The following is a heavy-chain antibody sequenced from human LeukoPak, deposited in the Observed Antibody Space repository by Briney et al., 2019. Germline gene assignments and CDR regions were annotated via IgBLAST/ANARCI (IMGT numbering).Heavy chain of an antibody. Sequence: ASVKVSCKAFGYTFTSYDINWVRQATRQGLEWMGWISAYNGNTNYAQKLQGRVTMSTDTSTSTAYMELRSLRSDDTAVYYCARDQEVLRSLSSGFDYWGQGPWSPSPQ. D-gene: IGHD3-3*01. V-gene: IGHV1-18*01. CDR1: GYTFTSYD. CDR3: ARDQEVLRSLSSGFDY. CDR2: ISAYNGNT. J-gene: IGHJ4*02.